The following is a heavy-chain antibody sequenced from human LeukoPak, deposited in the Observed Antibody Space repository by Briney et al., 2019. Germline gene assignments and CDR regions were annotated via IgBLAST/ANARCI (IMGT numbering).Heavy chain of an antibody. CDR2: INNDGTAT. J-gene: IGHJ4*02. CDR3: ARDCSGYYSQFDY. V-gene: IGHV3-74*01. Sequence: GGSLRLSCAASGFTFSAYWMHWVRQVPGKGLVWVSRINNDGTATFFADSVKGRFTISRDNAKNTLYLQMDSLRAEDTAVYYCARDCSGYYSQFDYWGQGTLVTVSS. D-gene: IGHD3-3*01. CDR1: GFTFSAYW.